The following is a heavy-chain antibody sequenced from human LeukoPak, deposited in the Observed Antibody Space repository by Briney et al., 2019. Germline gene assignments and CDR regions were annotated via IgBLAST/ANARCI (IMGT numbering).Heavy chain of an antibody. CDR1: GGSFGGYF. V-gene: IGHV4-34*01. D-gene: IGHD3-22*01. CDR3: ARGPPLAYYGTGGYYFFDY. Sequence: PSEILSLTCSAYGGSFGGYFWSWIRQPPGEGLEWIGEVNHSGSTNYNPSLKSRVTISVDTSRTQFSLNLRSVTAADTAVYYCARGPPLAYYGTGGYYFFDYWGQGILVTVSP. J-gene: IGHJ4*02. CDR2: VNHSGST.